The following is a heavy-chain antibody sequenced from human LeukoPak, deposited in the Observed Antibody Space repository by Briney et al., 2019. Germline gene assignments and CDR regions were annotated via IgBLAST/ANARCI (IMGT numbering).Heavy chain of an antibody. V-gene: IGHV3-23*01. Sequence: GGSLRLSCAASGFTFSSYGMSWVRQAPGKGLEWVSAISGSGGSTYYADSVKGRFTISRDNSKNTLYLQMNSLRAEDTAVYYCAKDVGEMATITGDSPWGQGTLVTVSS. CDR3: AKDVGEMATITGDSP. D-gene: IGHD5-24*01. CDR1: GFTFSSYG. J-gene: IGHJ5*02. CDR2: ISGSGGST.